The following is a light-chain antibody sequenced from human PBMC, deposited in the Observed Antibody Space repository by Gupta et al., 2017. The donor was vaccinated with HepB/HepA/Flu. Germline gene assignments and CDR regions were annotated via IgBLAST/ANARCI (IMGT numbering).Light chain of an antibody. Sequence: IVLTQSPGTLSLSPGERATLSCRASQSVSTAYLAWYQQKPGQAPRLLIHSASSRATGVPNRFSGSGSGTDFTLSINRLEPEDFAVYYCQQYDGSSFTFGQGTKLDIK. CDR1: QSVSTAY. CDR3: QQYDGSSFT. CDR2: SAS. J-gene: IGKJ2*01. V-gene: IGKV3-20*01.